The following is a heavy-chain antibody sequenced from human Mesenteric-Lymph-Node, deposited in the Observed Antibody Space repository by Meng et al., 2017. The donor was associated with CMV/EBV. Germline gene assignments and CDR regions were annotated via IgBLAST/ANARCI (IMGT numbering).Heavy chain of an antibody. D-gene: IGHD3-16*01. CDR2: ISGGVALP. J-gene: IGHJ1*01. V-gene: IGHV3-23*01. CDR1: GFTCSSDA. Sequence: SCVASGFTCSSDAMAWVRQAPETGLEWISSISGGVALPYYTPSVQFRFTISRDNSKNTIYLQMSSLRAEDTAVYYCAKAVRWGEAESWGQGTLVTVSS. CDR3: AKAVRWGEAES.